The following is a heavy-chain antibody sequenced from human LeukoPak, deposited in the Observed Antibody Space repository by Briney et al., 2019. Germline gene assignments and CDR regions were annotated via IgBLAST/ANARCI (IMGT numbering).Heavy chain of an antibody. CDR3: TRVGYIDEGIDY. Sequence: GGSLRLSWAASGFSFSSYWMSWVRQAPGKGLEWVAIIKQDGSERYYVDSVKGRFTISRDNAKNSLYLQMNSLRAEDTAIYYCTRVGYIDEGIDYWGQGTLVTVSS. CDR2: IKQDGSER. CDR1: GFSFSSYW. D-gene: IGHD5-24*01. J-gene: IGHJ4*02. V-gene: IGHV3-7*04.